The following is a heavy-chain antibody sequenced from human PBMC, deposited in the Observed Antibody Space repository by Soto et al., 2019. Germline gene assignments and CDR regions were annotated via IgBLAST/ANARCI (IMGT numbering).Heavy chain of an antibody. CDR3: AREIRSGYYKYWYFDL. CDR2: ISPNSGGT. V-gene: IGHV1-2*04. J-gene: IGHJ2*01. Sequence: QVQLVQSGAEVKKPGASVKVSCKASGYTFTDYYMHWVRQAPGQGLEWMGWISPNSGGTKYAQKFQAWVTMTADTSISTAYLELSRLRSDHTAVYYCAREIRSGYYKYWYFDLWGRGTLVTVSS. D-gene: IGHD3-3*01. CDR1: GYTFTDYY.